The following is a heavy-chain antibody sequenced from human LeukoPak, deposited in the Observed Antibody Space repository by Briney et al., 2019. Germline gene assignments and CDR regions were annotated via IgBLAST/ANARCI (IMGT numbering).Heavy chain of an antibody. CDR3: AKDGGGSYYWFDP. CDR2: ISGSGGST. Sequence: GGSLRLSCAASGFTFSSYAMSWVRHAPGKGLEWFSAISGSGGSTYYADSVKGWFTISRDNSKNTLYLQMNSLRAEDTAVYYCAKDGGGSYYWFDPWGQGTLVTVSS. J-gene: IGHJ5*02. D-gene: IGHD1-26*01. CDR1: GFTFSSYA. V-gene: IGHV3-23*01.